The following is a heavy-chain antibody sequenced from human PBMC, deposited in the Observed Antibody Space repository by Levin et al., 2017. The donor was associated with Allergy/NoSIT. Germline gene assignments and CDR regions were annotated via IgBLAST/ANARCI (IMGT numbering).Heavy chain of an antibody. Sequence: LSLTCAVYGESFGAYYWSWVRQPPGKGLEWIGDINHSGSTNYNPSLESRVTISVDTSRNQFSLRLSSVTAADTAVYYCARGLSTRRLGRKYGDQCYFDYWGQGTLITVSS. D-gene: IGHD4-17*01. CDR3: ARGLSTRRLGRKYGDQCYFDY. V-gene: IGHV4-34*01. J-gene: IGHJ4*02. CDR2: INHSGST. CDR1: GESFGAYY.